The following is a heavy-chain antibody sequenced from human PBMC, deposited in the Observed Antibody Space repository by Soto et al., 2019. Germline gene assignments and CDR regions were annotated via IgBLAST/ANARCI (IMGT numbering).Heavy chain of an antibody. V-gene: IGHV3-33*01. CDR2: IWYDASDK. D-gene: IGHD6-13*01. J-gene: IGHJ5*02. Sequence: ESGGGVVQPGTSLRLSCVASGFTFSSYGMHWVRQAPGKGLEWVAVIWYDASDKFYADSVKGRFTISRDNSKNTLYLQMNSLRAEDTAVYYCATWQQLARDNWFDPWGQGTLVTVSS. CDR1: GFTFSSYG. CDR3: ATWQQLARDNWFDP.